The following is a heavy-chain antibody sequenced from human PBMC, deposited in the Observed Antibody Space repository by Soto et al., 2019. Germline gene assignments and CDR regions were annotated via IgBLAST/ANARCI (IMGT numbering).Heavy chain of an antibody. CDR3: TRAGYCSGGSCYAPFDY. V-gene: IGHV3-49*03. J-gene: IGHJ4*02. CDR2: IRSKAYGGTT. D-gene: IGHD2-15*01. Sequence: GGSLRLSCTASGFTFGDYAMSWFRQAPGKGLEWVGFIRSKAYGGTTEYAASVKGRFTISRDDSKSIAYLQMNSLKTEDTAVYYCTRAGYCSGGSCYAPFDYWGQGTLVTVSS. CDR1: GFTFGDYA.